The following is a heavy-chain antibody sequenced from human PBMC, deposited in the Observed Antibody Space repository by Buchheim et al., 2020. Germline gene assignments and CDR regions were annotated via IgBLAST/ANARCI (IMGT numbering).Heavy chain of an antibody. CDR3: ARDPQGVTFRRFDF. J-gene: IGHJ4*02. CDR2: IKQDGSDQ. CDR1: GFSFGSYW. D-gene: IGHD2-21*02. Sequence: EVQLVESGGGLVQPGGSLTLSCAASGFSFGSYWMTWVRQAPGKGLEWVADIKQDGSDQNYADSVKGRFAISRDNSKNSLFLQMNSLRVEDTAVYYCARDPQGVTFRRFDFWGQGTL. V-gene: IGHV3-7*03.